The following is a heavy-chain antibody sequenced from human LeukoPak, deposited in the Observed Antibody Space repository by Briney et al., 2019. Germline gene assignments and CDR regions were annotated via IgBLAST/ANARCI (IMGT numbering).Heavy chain of an antibody. Sequence: PGGSLRLSCAASGFTFSSYSMNWVRQPPGKGLEWIGEINHSGSTNYNPSLKSRVTISVDTSKNQFSLKLSSATAADTAVYYCASLGRGYYYDSSGYLISNWFDPWGQGTLVTVSS. CDR2: INHSGST. D-gene: IGHD3-22*01. CDR3: ASLGRGYYYDSSGYLISNWFDP. J-gene: IGHJ5*02. CDR1: GFTFSSYS. V-gene: IGHV4-34*01.